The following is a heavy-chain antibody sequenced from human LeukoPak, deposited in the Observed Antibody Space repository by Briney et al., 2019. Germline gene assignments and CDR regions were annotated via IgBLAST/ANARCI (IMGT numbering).Heavy chain of an antibody. CDR1: GFTFSSYS. V-gene: IGHV3-30*04. Sequence: GGSLRLSCAASGFTFSSYSMHWVRQAPGKGLEWVAVISYDGSNKYYADSVKGRFTISRDNSKNTPYLQMNSLRAEDTAVYYCARVDGGTHYWGQGTLVTVSS. CDR2: ISYDGSNK. J-gene: IGHJ4*02. CDR3: ARVDGGTHY. D-gene: IGHD4-23*01.